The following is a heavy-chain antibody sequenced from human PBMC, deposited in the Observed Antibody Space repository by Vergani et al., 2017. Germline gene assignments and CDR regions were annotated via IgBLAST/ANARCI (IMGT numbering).Heavy chain of an antibody. Sequence: QVQLQQWGAGLLKPSETLSLTCAVYGGSFSGYYWSWIRQPPGKGLEWIGYIYYSGSTNYNPSLKSRVTISVDTSKNQFSLKLSSVTAADTAVYYCARDGRPPGFDHWGQGTLVTVSS. CDR3: ARDGRPPGFDH. CDR1: GGSFSGYY. J-gene: IGHJ5*02. V-gene: IGHV4-34*11. CDR2: IYYSGST.